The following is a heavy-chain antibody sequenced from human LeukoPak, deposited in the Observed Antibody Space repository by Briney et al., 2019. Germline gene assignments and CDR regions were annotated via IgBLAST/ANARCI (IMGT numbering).Heavy chain of an antibody. Sequence: SETLSLTCSVSGDPISYFYWSWIRQAAGKGLEWIGRISGSGSTDYNASLKSRVTMSVDTSKNQFSLNLTSVTAADTAVYYCARAMSIAARLQTIFDYWGQGTLVTVSS. D-gene: IGHD6-6*01. V-gene: IGHV4-4*07. CDR1: GDPISYFY. CDR3: ARAMSIAARLQTIFDY. CDR2: ISGSGST. J-gene: IGHJ4*02.